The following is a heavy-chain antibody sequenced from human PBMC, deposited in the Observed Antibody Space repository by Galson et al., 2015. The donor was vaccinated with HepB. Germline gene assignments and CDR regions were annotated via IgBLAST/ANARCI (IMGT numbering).Heavy chain of an antibody. CDR2: FDPEDGET. D-gene: IGHD3-16*02. J-gene: IGHJ4*02. Sequence: SVKVSCKVSGYTLTELSMHWVRQAPGKGLEWMGGFDPEDGETIYAQKFQGGVTMTEDTSTDTAYMELSSLRSEDTAVYYCATPGVWGSYRYTDSYFDYWGQGTLVTVSS. CDR3: ATPGVWGSYRYTDSYFDY. V-gene: IGHV1-24*01. CDR1: GYTLTELS.